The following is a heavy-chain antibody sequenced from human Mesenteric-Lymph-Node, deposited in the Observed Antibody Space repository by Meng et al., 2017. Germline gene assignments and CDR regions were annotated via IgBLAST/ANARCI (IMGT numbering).Heavy chain of an antibody. V-gene: IGHV4-30-4*01. Sequence: HGQMQESGPGLVKPHQTLSLTCTVSGGSISSSNYYWSWIRQPPGKGLEWSGNIYNSGSTYYNPSLKSRITISVDTSKNQFSLKLSSVTAADTAVYYCARGQKGYFDLWGRGTLVTVSS. CDR1: GGSISSSNYY. J-gene: IGHJ2*01. CDR3: ARGQKGYFDL. CDR2: IYNSGST.